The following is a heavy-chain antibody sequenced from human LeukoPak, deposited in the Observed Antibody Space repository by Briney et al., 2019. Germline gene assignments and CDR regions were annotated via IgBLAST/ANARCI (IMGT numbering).Heavy chain of an antibody. J-gene: IGHJ4*02. Sequence: PGGSLRLSCTGSGFNFIEYGINWVRQAPGKGLEWVAFIRWDGKYTYYGDSVKGRFTISRDNAKNSVYLQMNSLRAEDTAVYYCARDLMIVMVEEEGSADYWGQGTLVTVSS. D-gene: IGHD3-22*01. V-gene: IGHV3-30*02. CDR3: ARDLMIVMVEEEGSADY. CDR1: GFNFIEYG. CDR2: IRWDGKYT.